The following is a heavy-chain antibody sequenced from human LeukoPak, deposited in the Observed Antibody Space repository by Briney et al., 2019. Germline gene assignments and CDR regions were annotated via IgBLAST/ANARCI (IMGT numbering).Heavy chain of an antibody. CDR2: INGDGSST. CDR1: EFTFSGYW. CDR3: ARMGRFNYGFDC. J-gene: IGHJ4*02. V-gene: IGHV3-74*01. Sequence: GGSLRLSCAASEFTFSGYWMHWVRQTPGKGLVWVSRINGDGSSTTYADYADSVKGRFTISRDNAKNTLYLQMNSLRAEDTAVYYCARMGRFNYGFDCWGQGTLVTVSS. D-gene: IGHD5-18*01.